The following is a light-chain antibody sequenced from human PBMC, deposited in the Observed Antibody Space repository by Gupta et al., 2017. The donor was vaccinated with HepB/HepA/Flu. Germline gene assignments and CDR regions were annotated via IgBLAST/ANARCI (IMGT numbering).Light chain of an antibody. Sequence: QAGLTQPPSVSKGLRQTATLTCTGNNNNVGNQGAAWLQQHQGHPPKLVSYRNNDRPSGISDRLSASRSGSTASLTITGLQPEDEADYYCSAWDSGLSAWVFGGGTKLTVL. J-gene: IGLJ3*02. CDR1: NNNVGNQG. CDR3: SAWDSGLSAWV. V-gene: IGLV10-54*01. CDR2: RNN.